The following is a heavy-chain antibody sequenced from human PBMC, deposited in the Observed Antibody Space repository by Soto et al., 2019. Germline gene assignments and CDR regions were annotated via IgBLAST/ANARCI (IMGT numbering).Heavy chain of an antibody. V-gene: IGHV3-15*01. J-gene: IGHJ6*02. CDR1: GFSFRNAW. D-gene: IGHD2-2*01. CDR3: TTDLQAYCDGTTCYAGNYYYDDMDV. CDR2: IKSQGDGGTR. Sequence: GGSLRLSCAASGFSFRNAWMSWVRQAPGKGLEWVGHIKSQGDGGTRDYAAPVKGRFTISRDDSKNTLFLQMNSLKNEDTAVYFCTTDLQAYCDGTTCYAGNYYYDDMDVWGQGTTVTVS.